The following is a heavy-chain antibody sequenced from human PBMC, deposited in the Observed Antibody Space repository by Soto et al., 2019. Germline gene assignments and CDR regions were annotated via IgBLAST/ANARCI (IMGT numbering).Heavy chain of an antibody. D-gene: IGHD1-26*01. V-gene: IGHV1-3*01. CDR2: INAGNGNT. CDR1: GYTFTSYA. CDR3: AREAVMGDWYFDL. J-gene: IGHJ2*01. Sequence: ASVKVSCKASGYTFTSYAMHWVRQAPGQRLEWMGWINAGNGNTKYSQKFQGRVTITRDTSASTAYMELSSLRSEDTAVYYCAREAVMGDWYFDLWCRGTLVTVSS.